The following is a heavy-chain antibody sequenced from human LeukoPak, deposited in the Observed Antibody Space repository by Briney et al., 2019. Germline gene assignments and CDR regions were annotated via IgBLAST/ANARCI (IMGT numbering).Heavy chain of an antibody. V-gene: IGHV4-34*01. Sequence: PSETLSLTCAVYGVSFSGYYWSWIRRPPGKGLEWIGEINHSGSTNYNPSLKSRVTISVDTSKNQFSLKLSSVTAADTAVYYCARIVDGDYALDYWGQGTLVTVSS. CDR2: INHSGST. J-gene: IGHJ4*02. CDR1: GVSFSGYY. CDR3: ARIVDGDYALDY. D-gene: IGHD4-17*01.